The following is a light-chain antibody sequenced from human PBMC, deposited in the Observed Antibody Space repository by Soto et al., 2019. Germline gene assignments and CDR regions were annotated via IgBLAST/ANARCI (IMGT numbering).Light chain of an antibody. V-gene: IGLV2-11*01. CDR2: DVS. J-gene: IGLJ2*01. CDR3: ASWDDGQSVLV. Sequence: QSALTQPRSASGSPGQSITISCTGTSSDVGGYNYVSWYQQHPAKAPKLIIFDVSKRPSGVPDRFSASKSGTSASLAISGLRSEDEADYFCASWDDGQSVLVFGGGTKLTVL. CDR1: SSDVGGYNY.